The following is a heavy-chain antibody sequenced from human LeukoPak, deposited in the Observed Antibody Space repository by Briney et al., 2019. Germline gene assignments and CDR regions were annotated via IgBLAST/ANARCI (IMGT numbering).Heavy chain of an antibody. CDR1: GGSVSSGSYY. CDR2: IYYSGST. J-gene: IGHJ6*02. Sequence: SETLSLTCTVSGGSVSSGSYYWSWIRQPPGKGLEWIGYIYYSGSTNYNPSLKSRVTISVDTSKNQFSLKLSSVTAADTAVYYCASWNPRGYYYGMDVWGQGTTVTVSS. V-gene: IGHV4-61*01. D-gene: IGHD1-1*01. CDR3: ASWNPRGYYYGMDV.